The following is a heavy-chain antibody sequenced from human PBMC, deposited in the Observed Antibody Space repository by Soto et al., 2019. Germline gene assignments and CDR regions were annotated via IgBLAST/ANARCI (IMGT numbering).Heavy chain of an antibody. J-gene: IGHJ5*02. Sequence: SETLSLTCAVYGGSFSGYYWGWIRQPPGKGREWIGEIKHRGSTNYNPSLKSRVSISADTSKNQSSLKLSSVTAADTAVYYCARLTTGRTRLDPWGQGTLVTVSS. V-gene: IGHV4-34*01. CDR3: ARLTTGRTRLDP. CDR1: GGSFSGYY. D-gene: IGHD1-1*01. CDR2: IKHRGST.